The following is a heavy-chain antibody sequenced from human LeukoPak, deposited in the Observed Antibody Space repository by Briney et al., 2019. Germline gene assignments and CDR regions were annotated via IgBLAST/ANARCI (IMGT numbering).Heavy chain of an antibody. D-gene: IGHD6-13*01. CDR2: INYSGAR. V-gene: IGHV4-39*01. CDR1: GDSITYNNLLY. J-gene: IGHJ4*02. Sequence: SETLSLTCTVSGDSITYNNLLYWVSIRQPPGEGLEWIGSINYSGARFYSSSLRGRVSMSVDASKNQFSLILNSVTAADTAVFYCARLILSSPNYFDYWGQGILVIVSS. CDR3: ARLILSSPNYFDY.